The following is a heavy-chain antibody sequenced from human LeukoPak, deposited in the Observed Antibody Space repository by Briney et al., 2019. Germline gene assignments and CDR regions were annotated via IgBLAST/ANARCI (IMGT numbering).Heavy chain of an antibody. Sequence: SETLSLTCAVYGGSFSGYYWSWIRQSPGKGLEWIGNIHDSGISNYNPSLKSRVTISIDTSRRQFFLKLSSVTAADTALYYCALAPNSNWFDFWGQGTLVTVSS. CDR3: ALAPNSNWFDF. J-gene: IGHJ5*01. CDR2: IHDSGIS. V-gene: IGHV4-4*08. CDR1: GGSFSGYY.